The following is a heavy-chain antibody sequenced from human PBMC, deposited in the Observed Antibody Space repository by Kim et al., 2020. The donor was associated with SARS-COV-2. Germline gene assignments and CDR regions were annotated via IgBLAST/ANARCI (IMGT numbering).Heavy chain of an antibody. J-gene: IGHJ3*02. V-gene: IGHV1-69*13. D-gene: IGHD6-13*01. CDR2: IIPIFGTA. Sequence: SVKVSCKASGGTFSSYAISWVRQAPGQGLEWMGGIIPIFGTANYAQKFQGRVTITADESTSTAYMELSSLRSEDTAVYYCARDLRAAGYSSSRGASDAFDIWGQGTMVTVSS. CDR3: ARDLRAAGYSSSRGASDAFDI. CDR1: GGTFSSYA.